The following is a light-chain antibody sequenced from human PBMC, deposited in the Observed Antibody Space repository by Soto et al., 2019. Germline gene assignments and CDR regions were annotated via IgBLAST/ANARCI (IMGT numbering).Light chain of an antibody. CDR3: QQCGSSPWT. CDR1: QSVSSYY. J-gene: IGKJ1*01. CDR2: AAS. Sequence: EIVLTQSPGTLSLSPGERATLSCRASQSVSSYYLAWYQQKPGQAPRLLIYAASSRATGIPDRFSSGGSGTDFTLTISRLEPEDFAVYYCQQCGSSPWTFGQGTKVEIK. V-gene: IGKV3-20*01.